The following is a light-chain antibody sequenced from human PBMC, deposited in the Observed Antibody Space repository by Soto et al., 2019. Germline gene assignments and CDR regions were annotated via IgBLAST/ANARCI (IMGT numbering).Light chain of an antibody. V-gene: IGKV1-5*03. CDR3: QQYNSYAGT. CDR2: KAS. J-gene: IGKJ1*01. Sequence: DLQRIQSPSTLAASGGGRVTITRRASQSISSWLAWYQQKPGKAPKLLIYKASSLESGVPSRFSGCGPGTEFALTLRSLQSYDFATYYYQQYNSYAGTFGQGTKVDIK. CDR1: QSISSW.